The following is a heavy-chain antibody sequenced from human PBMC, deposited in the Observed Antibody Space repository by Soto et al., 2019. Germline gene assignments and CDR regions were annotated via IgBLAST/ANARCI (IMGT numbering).Heavy chain of an antibody. V-gene: IGHV1-69*13. D-gene: IGHD2-15*01. CDR2: IIPIFGTA. J-gene: IGHJ6*02. CDR1: GGTFSSYA. CDR3: ASPHCSGGSGYHSSPDGMGG. Sequence: GASVKVSCKASGGTFSSYAISWVRQAPGQGLEWMGGIIPIFGTANYAQKFQGRVTITADESTSTAYMELSSLRSEDTAVYYCASPHCSGGSGYHSSPDGMGGWGQGTTGTVSS.